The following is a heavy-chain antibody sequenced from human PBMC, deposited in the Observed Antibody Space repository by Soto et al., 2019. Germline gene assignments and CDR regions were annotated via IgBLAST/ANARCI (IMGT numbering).Heavy chain of an antibody. CDR3: AREGLGWWSGPTRGTNAFEI. CDR1: GFTFSSYG. Sequence: GGSLRLSCAASGFTFSSYGMHWVRQAPGKGLEWVAVIWYDGSNKYYADSVKGRFTISRDNSKNTLYLQMNSLRAEDTAVYYCAREGLGWWSGPTRGTNAFEIWGKGTMVTVSS. V-gene: IGHV3-33*01. J-gene: IGHJ3*02. D-gene: IGHD3-3*01. CDR2: IWYDGSNK.